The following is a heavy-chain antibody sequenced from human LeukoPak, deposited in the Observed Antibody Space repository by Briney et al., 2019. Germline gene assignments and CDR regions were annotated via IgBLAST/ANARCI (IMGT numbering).Heavy chain of an antibody. Sequence: ASVKVSYKASGYTFTSYGISWVRQAPGQGLEWMGWISTYNGNTNNAQKLQGRVTMTTDTATSKASMELRSQRSNDTAVYYCARERAVVAPDHWFDPWGQGTLVTVSS. V-gene: IGHV1-18*01. CDR1: GYTFTSYG. J-gene: IGHJ5*02. D-gene: IGHD3-22*01. CDR3: ARERAVVAPDHWFDP. CDR2: ISTYNGNT.